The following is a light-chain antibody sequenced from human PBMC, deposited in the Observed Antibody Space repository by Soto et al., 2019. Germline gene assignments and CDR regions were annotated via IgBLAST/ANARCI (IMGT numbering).Light chain of an antibody. Sequence: QMSQTSSSLSGRQGGEVAITFRASQTISSWLAWYQQKPGKAPKLLIYKASTLKSGVPSRFSGSGSGTEFTLTISSLQSEDFAVYYCQQYHHWWTFAQGSKVDIK. CDR2: KAS. V-gene: IGKV1-5*03. CDR1: QTISSW. CDR3: QQYHHWWT. J-gene: IGKJ1*01.